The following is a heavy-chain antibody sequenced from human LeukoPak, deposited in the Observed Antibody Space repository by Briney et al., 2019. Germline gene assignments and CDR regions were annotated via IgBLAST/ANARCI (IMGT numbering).Heavy chain of an antibody. D-gene: IGHD1-26*01. CDR3: ARGSGSYYD. J-gene: IGHJ4*02. CDR1: GGSISSSSYY. V-gene: IGHV4-61*02. CDR2: IYTSGST. Sequence: PSEALSLTCTVSGGSISSSSYYWSRIRQPAGKGLEWIGRIYTSGSTNYNPSLKSRVTISVDTSKNQFSLKLSSVTAADTAVYYCARGSGSYYDWGQGTLVTVSS.